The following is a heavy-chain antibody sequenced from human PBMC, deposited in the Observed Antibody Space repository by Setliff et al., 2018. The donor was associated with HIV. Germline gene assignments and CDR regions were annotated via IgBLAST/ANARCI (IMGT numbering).Heavy chain of an antibody. CDR2: IYYRGSA. CDR1: GGSITSTNYY. V-gene: IGHV4-39*07. CDR3: ARARGPPLPVLDF. D-gene: IGHD3-10*01. J-gene: IGHJ4*02. Sequence: SETLSLTCTVSGGSITSTNYYWGWVRQSPGKGLEWIGVIYYRGSAYYNLSLQSRVTLSVDTSKNSFSLHLTSVTAADTAVYFCARARGPPLPVLDFWGQGTLVTVSS.